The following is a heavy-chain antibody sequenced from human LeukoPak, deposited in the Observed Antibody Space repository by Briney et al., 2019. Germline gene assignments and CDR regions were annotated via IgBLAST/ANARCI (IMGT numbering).Heavy chain of an antibody. CDR3: ARGGAYYYDSSGDAFDI. CDR1: GGSISSGEYY. J-gene: IGHJ3*02. Sequence: SQTLSVTCTVSGGSISSGEYYWSWIRQPPGKGLEWIGYIYYSGSTYYNPSLKSRVTISVDTSKNQFSLKLSSVTAADTAAYYCARGGAYYYDSSGDAFDIWGQGTMVTVSS. V-gene: IGHV4-30-4*08. D-gene: IGHD3-22*01. CDR2: IYYSGST.